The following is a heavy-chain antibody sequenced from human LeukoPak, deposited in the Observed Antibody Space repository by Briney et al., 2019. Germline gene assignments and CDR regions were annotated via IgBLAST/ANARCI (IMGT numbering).Heavy chain of an antibody. Sequence: ASVKVSCKASGYTFTSYGISWVRQAPGQGLEWMGWISAYNGNTNYAQKLQGRVTMTTDTSTSTAYMELRSLRSDDTAVYYCARESSDYGGNSDFDIWGQGTMVTVPS. CDR3: ARESSDYGGNSDFDI. D-gene: IGHD4-23*01. J-gene: IGHJ3*02. CDR1: GYTFTSYG. CDR2: ISAYNGNT. V-gene: IGHV1-18*01.